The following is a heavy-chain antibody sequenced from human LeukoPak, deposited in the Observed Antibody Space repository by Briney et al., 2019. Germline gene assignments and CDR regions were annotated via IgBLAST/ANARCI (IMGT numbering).Heavy chain of an antibody. V-gene: IGHV3-48*03. J-gene: IGHJ3*02. CDR2: SSSSGSTI. CDR1: AFSFSTYE. D-gene: IGHD4-11*01. Sequence: PGGSLRLSCAASAFSFSTYEMNWVRQAPGKGLEWLSHSSSSGSTIYYADSVKGRFTISRDIAKNSLYLQMNSLRAEDTAVYYCLFFLRATVTQDAFDIWGQGTMVTVSS. CDR3: LFFLRATVTQDAFDI.